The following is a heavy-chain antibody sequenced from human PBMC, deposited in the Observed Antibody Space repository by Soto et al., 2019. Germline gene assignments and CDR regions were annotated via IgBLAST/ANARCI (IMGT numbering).Heavy chain of an antibody. D-gene: IGHD5-12*01. CDR2: ISAYNGNT. J-gene: IGHJ5*02. CDR1: GYTFTSYG. CDR3: ARDPGYSCYDFGPFDP. Sequence: QVQLVQSGAEVKKPGASVKVSCKASGYTFTSYGISWVRQAPGQGLEWMGWISAYNGNTNYAQKLQGRVTMTTDTSTSTDYMELRSLRSDDTAVYYCARDPGYSCYDFGPFDPWGQGTLVTVSS. V-gene: IGHV1-18*01.